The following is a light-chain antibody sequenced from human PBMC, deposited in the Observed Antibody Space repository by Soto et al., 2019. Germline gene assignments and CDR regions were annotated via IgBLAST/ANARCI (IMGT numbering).Light chain of an antibody. J-gene: IGKJ4*01. CDR1: QSVYSN. CDR2: DAS. CDR3: HQYYKWPLT. Sequence: EIVMSQFPVTLSVSPGGRATLSCRASQSVYSNLAWYQQNPGQAPRLLIYDASTRATGVPARFSGSGFGTEFTLTISSLQSEDFAVYYCHQYYKWPLTFGGGTKVDIK. V-gene: IGKV3-15*01.